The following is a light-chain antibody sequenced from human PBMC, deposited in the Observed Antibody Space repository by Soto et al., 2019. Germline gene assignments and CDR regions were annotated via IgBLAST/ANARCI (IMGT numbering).Light chain of an antibody. CDR3: QQDGSSPRT. Sequence: ENVLTQSPGTLSLSPGERATLSCRASQSVSSSYLAWYQQKPGQAPRLLIYGASIRATGIPDRFSGSGSGKDLTLTISRLAPEDFAVYYCQQDGSSPRTFGQGTKLEIK. CDR1: QSVSSSY. J-gene: IGKJ2*01. CDR2: GAS. V-gene: IGKV3-20*01.